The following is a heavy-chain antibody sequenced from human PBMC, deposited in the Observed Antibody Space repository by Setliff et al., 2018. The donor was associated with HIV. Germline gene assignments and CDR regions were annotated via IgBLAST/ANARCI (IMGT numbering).Heavy chain of an antibody. CDR3: ARDPAMSGWALAD. V-gene: IGHV3-33*08. Sequence: LRLSCAASGFSFGTYSMHWVRQAPGKGLEWVAFIWYDGSNKEYGDSVKGRFTISRDNSKNMVYLEMNNLRGEDSAVYYCARDPAMSGWALADWGQGTQVTVSS. CDR2: IWYDGSNK. D-gene: IGHD6-19*01. CDR1: GFSFGTYS. J-gene: IGHJ4*02.